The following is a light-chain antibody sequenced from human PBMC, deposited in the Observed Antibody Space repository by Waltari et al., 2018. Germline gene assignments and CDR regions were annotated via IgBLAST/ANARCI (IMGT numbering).Light chain of an antibody. CDR3: MQALQTGYT. CDR1: PSLLHSNGNTY. J-gene: IGKJ2*01. Sequence: DIVMIRSPRSLPVTPGEPASISCRSSPSLLHSNGNTYLDWYLQKPGQSPQLLIYLGSNRASGVPDRFSGSGSGTDFTLKISRVEAEDVGVYYCMQALQTGYTFGQGTKLEIK. V-gene: IGKV2-28*01. CDR2: LGS.